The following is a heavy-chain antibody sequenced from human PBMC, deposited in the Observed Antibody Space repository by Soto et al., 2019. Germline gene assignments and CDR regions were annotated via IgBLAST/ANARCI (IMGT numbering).Heavy chain of an antibody. CDR2: IYWNDDK. Sequence: GLDLEWLALIYWNDDKRYSPSLKSRLTITKDTSKNQVVLTMTNMDPVDTATYYCAHRRGTHDYTFWGQGTLVTVSS. CDR3: AHRRGTHDYTF. D-gene: IGHD2-2*02. J-gene: IGHJ4*02. V-gene: IGHV2-5*01.